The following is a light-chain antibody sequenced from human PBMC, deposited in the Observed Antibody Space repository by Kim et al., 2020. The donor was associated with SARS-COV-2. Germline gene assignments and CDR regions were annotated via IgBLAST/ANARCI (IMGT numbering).Light chain of an antibody. CDR3: QQYDDLPYT. CDR1: QDISNF. V-gene: IGKV1-33*01. J-gene: IGKJ2*01. Sequence: SASVGDRVTITCQASQDISNFLNWFQQKPGKAPNLVIYGASNLETGVPPRFSGRRSGTHFTFTISSLRPEDVATYYCQQYDDLPYTFGQGTKLEI. CDR2: GAS.